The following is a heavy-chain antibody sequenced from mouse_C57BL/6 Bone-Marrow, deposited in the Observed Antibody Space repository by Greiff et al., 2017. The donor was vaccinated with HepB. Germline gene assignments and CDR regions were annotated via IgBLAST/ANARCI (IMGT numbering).Heavy chain of an antibody. J-gene: IGHJ2*01. CDR3: ARWGLGDYFDY. D-gene: IGHD4-1*01. CDR1: GYAFSSYW. CDR2: IYPGDGDT. V-gene: IGHV1-80*01. Sequence: QVQLQQSGAELVKPGASVKISCKASGYAFSSYWMNWVKQRPGKGLEWIGQIYPGDGDTNYNGKFKGKATLTADKSSSTAYMQLSSLTSEDSAVYFCARWGLGDYFDYWGQGTTLTVSS.